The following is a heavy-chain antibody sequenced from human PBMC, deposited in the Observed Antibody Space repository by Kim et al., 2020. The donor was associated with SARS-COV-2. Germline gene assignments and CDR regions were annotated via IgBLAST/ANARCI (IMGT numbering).Heavy chain of an antibody. J-gene: IGHJ6*02. CDR2: IYYSGST. Sequence: SETLSLTCTVSGGSISSSSYYWGWIRQPPGKGLEWIGSIYYSGSTYYNPSLKSRVTISVDTSKNQFSLKLSSVTAADTAVYYCARGFYDILTGYLAHYYYGMDVWGQGTTVTVSS. CDR3: ARGFYDILTGYLAHYYYGMDV. D-gene: IGHD3-9*01. V-gene: IGHV4-39*07. CDR1: GGSISSSSYY.